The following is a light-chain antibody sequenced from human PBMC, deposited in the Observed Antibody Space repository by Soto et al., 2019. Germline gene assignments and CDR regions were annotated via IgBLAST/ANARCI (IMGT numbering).Light chain of an antibody. CDR3: QQRSNWPPIT. CDR2: DAS. J-gene: IGKJ5*01. CDR1: QSISSY. V-gene: IGKV3-11*01. Sequence: EIVLTQSPATLSLSPGERATLSCRASQSISSYLAWYQQKPGQAPRLLIYDASNRATGIPARFSGSGSGTDFTLTISSLEPEDCAVYYFQQRSNWPPITFGQGTRLEIK.